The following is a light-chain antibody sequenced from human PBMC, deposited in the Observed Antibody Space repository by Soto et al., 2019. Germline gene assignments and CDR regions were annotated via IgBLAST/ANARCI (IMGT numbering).Light chain of an antibody. CDR1: HNDIGTYDY. CDR3: SSFTSTRIYD. CDR2: GVT. J-gene: IGLJ1*01. Sequence: QSALTQPTSVSGSPGQSITISCTGNHNDIGTYDYVSWYQQHPGRAPRLLIHGVTTRPSGISGRFSASKSGLTASLTISGLQPEDEADYYWSSFTSTRIYDFGHGPKDTV. V-gene: IGLV2-14*03.